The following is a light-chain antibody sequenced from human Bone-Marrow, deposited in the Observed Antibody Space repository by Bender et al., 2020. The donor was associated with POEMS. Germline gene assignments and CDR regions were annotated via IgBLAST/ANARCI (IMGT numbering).Light chain of an antibody. CDR3: CSYAGSANVI. CDR1: SGDVGSYSL. J-gene: IGLJ2*01. Sequence: HSALTQVASVSGSPGQSITISCTGTSGDVGSYSLVSWFQQHPGKAPKLMIYEGSKRPSGISNRFSGSKSGNTASLTISGLQAEDEAHYYCCSYAGSANVIFGGGTKLTVL. V-gene: IGLV2-23*01. CDR2: EGS.